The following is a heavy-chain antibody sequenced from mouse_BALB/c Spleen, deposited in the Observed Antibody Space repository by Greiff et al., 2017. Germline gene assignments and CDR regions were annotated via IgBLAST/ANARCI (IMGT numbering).Heavy chain of an antibody. CDR1: GYSITSDYA. J-gene: IGHJ3*01. Sequence: EVKLQESGPGLVKPSQSLSLTCTVTGYSITSDYAWNWIRQFPGNKLEWMGYISYSGSTSYNPSLKSRISITRDTSKNQFFLQLNSVTTEDTATYYCARNYGYPWFAYWGQGTLVTVSA. CDR3: ARNYGYPWFAY. CDR2: ISYSGST. D-gene: IGHD1-2*01. V-gene: IGHV3-2*02.